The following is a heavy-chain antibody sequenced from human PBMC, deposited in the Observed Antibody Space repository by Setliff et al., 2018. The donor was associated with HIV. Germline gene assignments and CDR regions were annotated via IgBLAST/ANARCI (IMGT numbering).Heavy chain of an antibody. J-gene: IGHJ4*02. V-gene: IGHV4-61*05. CDR3: ASARIPTGGVSTSLDF. CDR1: GGSISSSTYY. D-gene: IGHD2-15*01. Sequence: LSLTCTVSGGSISSSTYYWNWFRQSPGKGLEWIGYMSYADSVKGRCTISRDNSKSTLYLQLSSLRPEDTAVYYCASARIPTGGVSTSLDFWGLGTLVTVSS. CDR2: GYM.